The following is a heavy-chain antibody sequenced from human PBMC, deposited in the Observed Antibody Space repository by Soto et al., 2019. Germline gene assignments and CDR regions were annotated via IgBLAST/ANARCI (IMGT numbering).Heavy chain of an antibody. J-gene: IGHJ4*02. CDR1: GGSVSNKTYY. CDR2: VYYSGTT. V-gene: IGHV4-61*01. CDR3: ARTTAVPNALRSRYFFDY. Sequence: SETLSLTCSVSGGSVSNKTYYWSWIRQPPGKRLEWIGYVYYSGTTNYNPSLKSRVTISVDLSKNQFSLRLSSVTTADTALYYCARTTAVPNALRSRYFFDYWGQGTLVTVSS. D-gene: IGHD4-17*01.